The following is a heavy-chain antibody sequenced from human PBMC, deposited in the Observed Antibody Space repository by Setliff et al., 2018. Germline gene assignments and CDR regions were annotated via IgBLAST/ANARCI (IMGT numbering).Heavy chain of an antibody. CDR1: NFSISSGYY. D-gene: IGHD4-17*01. V-gene: IGHV4-38-2*01. CDR2: IYYGGGT. J-gene: IGHJ2*01. CDR3: ARHRRPDYGDFISWYFDL. Sequence: PSETLSLTCDVSNFSISSGYYWGWVRQHPGKGLEWIATIYYGGGTYYNPSLKSRVTISLDMSKNQFSLRLNSLTAADTAVHFCARHRRPDYGDFISWYFDLWGRGTLVTVS.